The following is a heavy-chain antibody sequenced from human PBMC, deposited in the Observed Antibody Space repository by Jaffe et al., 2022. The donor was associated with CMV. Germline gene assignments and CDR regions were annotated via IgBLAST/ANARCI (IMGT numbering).Heavy chain of an antibody. J-gene: IGHJ6*02. D-gene: IGHD2-2*01. Sequence: EVQLLESGGGLVQPGGSLRLSCAASGFTFSSYAMSWVRQAPGKGLEWVSAISGSGGSTYYADSVKGRFTISRDNSKNTLYLQMNSLRAEDTAVYYCAKESGYCSSTSCYGYYYYGMDVWGQGTTVTVSS. V-gene: IGHV3-23*01. CDR1: GFTFSSYA. CDR2: ISGSGGST. CDR3: AKESGYCSSTSCYGYYYYGMDV.